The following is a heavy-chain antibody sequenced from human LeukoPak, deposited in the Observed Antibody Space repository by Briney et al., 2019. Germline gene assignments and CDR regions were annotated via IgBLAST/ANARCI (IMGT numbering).Heavy chain of an antibody. Sequence: SETLSLTCAVSGGSISSGGYSWSWIRQPPGKGLEWIGYIYHSGSTYYNPSLRSRVTISLDKSRNQFSLKMRSVTAADTAVYYCTRDPGHPWGQGTMVTVSS. CDR1: GGSISSGGYS. V-gene: IGHV4-30-2*01. CDR3: TRDPGHP. J-gene: IGHJ5*02. CDR2: IYHSGST.